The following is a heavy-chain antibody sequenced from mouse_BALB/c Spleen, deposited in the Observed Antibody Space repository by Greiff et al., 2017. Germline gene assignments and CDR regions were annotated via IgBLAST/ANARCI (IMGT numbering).Heavy chain of an antibody. D-gene: IGHD1-1*01. CDR3: ARHYYGSSYPGAMDY. Sequence: EVKLMESGGGLVKPGESLKLSCESNEYEFPSHDMSWVRKTPEKRLELVAAINSDGGSTYYPDTMERRFIISRDNTKKTLYLQMSSLRSEDTALYYCARHYYGSSYPGAMDYWGQGTSVTVSS. V-gene: IGHV5-2*01. CDR2: INSDGGST. CDR1: EYEFPSHD. J-gene: IGHJ4*01.